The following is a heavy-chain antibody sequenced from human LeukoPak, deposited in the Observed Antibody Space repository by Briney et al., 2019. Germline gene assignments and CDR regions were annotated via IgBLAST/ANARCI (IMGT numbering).Heavy chain of an antibody. CDR1: GGPFSNYY. CDR2: INDSGTI. Sequence: PSETLSLTCAAYGGPFSNYYWGWIRQSPGKGLEWIGEINDSGTINYNPSLMSRVTISVDKSENQFSLKLSSVTAADTAVYYCARRWNYGRNYYIDVWAKGPRSASP. V-gene: IGHV4-34*01. CDR3: ARRWNYGRNYYIDV. D-gene: IGHD1-7*01. J-gene: IGHJ6*03.